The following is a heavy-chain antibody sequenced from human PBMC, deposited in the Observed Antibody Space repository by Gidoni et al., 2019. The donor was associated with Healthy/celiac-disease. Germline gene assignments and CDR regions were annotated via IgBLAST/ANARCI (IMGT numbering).Heavy chain of an antibody. CDR1: GYTFTSYG. CDR2: ISAYTGNT. Sequence: QSGAEVKKPGASGRVSCKAAGYTFTSYGIRWVRQAPGQGIEWMGWISAYTGNTNYAQKLQGRVTMTTDTSTSTAFMELRSLRSDDTAVYYCARDLRLLRKPDAFDIWGQGTMVTVSS. V-gene: IGHV1-18*04. J-gene: IGHJ3*02. D-gene: IGHD3-16*01. CDR3: ARDLRLLRKPDAFDI.